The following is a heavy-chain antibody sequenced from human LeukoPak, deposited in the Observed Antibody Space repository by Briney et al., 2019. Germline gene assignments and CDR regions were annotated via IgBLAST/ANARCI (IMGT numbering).Heavy chain of an antibody. Sequence: SETLSLTCTVSGGSISSYYWSWIRQPAGKGLEWIGRISTSGSTNYNPSLKSRVTMSVDTSKNQFSLKLSSVTAADTAVYYCARDGAPYYYGSGSQGGMDVWGQGTTVTVSS. J-gene: IGHJ6*02. D-gene: IGHD3-10*01. CDR3: ARDGAPYYYGSGSQGGMDV. CDR2: ISTSGST. V-gene: IGHV4-4*07. CDR1: GGSISSYY.